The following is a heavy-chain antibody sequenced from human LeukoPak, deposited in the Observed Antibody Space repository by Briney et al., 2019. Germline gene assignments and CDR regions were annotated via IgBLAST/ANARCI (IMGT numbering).Heavy chain of an antibody. CDR2: IYSSGTS. CDR3: ARYMTGKYLFDY. J-gene: IGHJ4*02. D-gene: IGHD3-9*01. CDR1: GGSISRYY. Sequence: PSETLSLTCSVSGGSISRYYWGWIRQPAGKGLEWIGRIYSSGTSDSSGTSDYSPSLESRVTMSVDTSKNQISLRLSSVTAADTAVYYCARYMTGKYLFDYWGRGTLVTVSS. V-gene: IGHV4-4*07.